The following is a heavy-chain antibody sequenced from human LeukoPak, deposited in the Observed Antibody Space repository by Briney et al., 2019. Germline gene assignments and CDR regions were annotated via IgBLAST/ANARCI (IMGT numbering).Heavy chain of an antibody. Sequence: PGGSLRLSCTASDFTFSTYWVHWVRQAPGKGLIWVARIPPEASRTTYADSVKGRFTISRDNAKNTVYLQMNSLRVDDTAICFCAGEFSGAREVWGQGTMVTVSS. CDR3: AGEFSGAREV. CDR1: DFTFSTYW. J-gene: IGHJ3*01. CDR2: IPPEASRT. V-gene: IGHV3-74*01. D-gene: IGHD3-10*01.